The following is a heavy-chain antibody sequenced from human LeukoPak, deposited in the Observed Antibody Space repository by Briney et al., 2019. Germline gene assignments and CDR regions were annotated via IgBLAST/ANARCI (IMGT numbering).Heavy chain of an antibody. CDR2: IKQDGSEK. CDR1: GFTFGRYW. V-gene: IGHV3-7*01. D-gene: IGHD3-9*01. CDR3: TSPLGADILTGYYG. J-gene: IGHJ4*02. Sequence: QQGPTHRLNCAASGFTFGRYWISWGRQAQGQGMEWVSNIKQDGSEKYYVDSMKGQFTISRDNAKNSLYLQMNTLRVEYTAVYDCTSPLGADILTGYYGWGQGTLVTVSS.